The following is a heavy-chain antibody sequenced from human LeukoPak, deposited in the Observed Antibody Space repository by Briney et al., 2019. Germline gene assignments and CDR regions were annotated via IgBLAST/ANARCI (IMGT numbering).Heavy chain of an antibody. D-gene: IGHD5-18*01. J-gene: IGHJ4*02. V-gene: IGHV3-33*01. CDR3: ARGIQLWSPTFDY. Sequence: PGGSLRLSCAASGFTFSSYGMHWVRQAPGKGLEWVAVIWYDGSNEYYADSVKGRFTISRDNSKNTLYLQMNSLRAEDTAVYYCARGIQLWSPTFDYWGQGTLVTVSS. CDR1: GFTFSSYG. CDR2: IWYDGSNE.